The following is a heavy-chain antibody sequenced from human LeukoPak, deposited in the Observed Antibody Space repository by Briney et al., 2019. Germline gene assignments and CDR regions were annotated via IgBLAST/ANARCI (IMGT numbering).Heavy chain of an antibody. CDR2: ISGSGGST. CDR3: AKDLEWGSVWGPYQLLSGALFDY. CDR1: GFTFSSYA. J-gene: IGHJ4*02. V-gene: IGHV3-23*01. Sequence: GGSLRLSCAASGFTFSSYAMSWVRQAPGKGLEWVSAISGSGGSTYYADSVKGRFTISRDNSKNTLYLQKNSLRAEDTAVYYCAKDLEWGSVWGPYQLLSGALFDYWGQGTLVTVSS. D-gene: IGHD2-2*01.